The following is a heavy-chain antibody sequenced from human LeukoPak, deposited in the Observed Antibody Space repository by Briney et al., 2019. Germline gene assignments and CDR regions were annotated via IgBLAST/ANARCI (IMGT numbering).Heavy chain of an antibody. D-gene: IGHD3-3*01. CDR2: INPSSGGT. CDR3: ARGYFYDFFYFDY. Sequence: ASVKVSCKASGYTFTGYYMHWVRQAPGQGLEWMGRINPSSGGTNYAQKFQGRVTMTRDTSISTAYMELSRLRSDDTAVYYCARGYFYDFFYFDYWGQGTLVTVSS. J-gene: IGHJ4*02. CDR1: GYTFTGYY. V-gene: IGHV1-2*06.